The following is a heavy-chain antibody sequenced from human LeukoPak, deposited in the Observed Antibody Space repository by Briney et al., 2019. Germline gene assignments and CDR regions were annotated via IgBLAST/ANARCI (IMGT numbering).Heavy chain of an antibody. J-gene: IGHJ4*02. Sequence: GGSLRLSCAASGFTFSRSWMGWVRQAPGKGLEWVANIKQDGTSKYYVDSVMGRFTISRDNAENSVYLQMNSLSAGDTATYYCASNLYNRHNYWGQGTLVTVSS. V-gene: IGHV3-7*05. D-gene: IGHD1-1*01. CDR3: ASNLYNRHNY. CDR2: IKQDGTSK. CDR1: GFTFSRSW.